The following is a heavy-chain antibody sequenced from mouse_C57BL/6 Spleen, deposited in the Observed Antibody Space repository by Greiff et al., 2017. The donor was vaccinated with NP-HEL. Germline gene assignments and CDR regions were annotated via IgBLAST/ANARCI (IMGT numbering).Heavy chain of an antibody. CDR1: GYTFTDYE. V-gene: IGHV1-15*01. CDR2: IDPETGGT. CDR3: TRWLRLFDY. D-gene: IGHD2-2*01. Sequence: VQLQQSGAELVRPGASVTLSCKASGYTFTDYEMHWVKQTPVHGLEWIGAIDPETGGTAYNQKFKGKAILTADKSSSTAYMELRSLTSEDSAVYYCTRWLRLFDYWGKGTTLTVSS. J-gene: IGHJ2*01.